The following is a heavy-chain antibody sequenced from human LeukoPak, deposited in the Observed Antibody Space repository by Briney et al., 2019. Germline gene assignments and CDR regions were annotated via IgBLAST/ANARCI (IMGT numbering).Heavy chain of an antibody. D-gene: IGHD4-17*01. V-gene: IGHV4-31*03. CDR3: ARKNDYGDSYYMDV. Sequence: SQTLSLTCTVSGGSISSGSNYWGWIRQQPGKGLEWVGYIHNTGRTDYNPSLKSRVIISVDTSKNRFSLRLSSVTAADTALYYCARKNDYGDSYYMDVWGKGTTVTVSS. CDR2: IHNTGRT. CDR1: GGSISSGSNY. J-gene: IGHJ6*03.